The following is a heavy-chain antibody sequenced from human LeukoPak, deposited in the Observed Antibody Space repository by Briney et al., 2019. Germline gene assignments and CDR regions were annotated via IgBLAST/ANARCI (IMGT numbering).Heavy chain of an antibody. CDR1: GYTFDGYY. D-gene: IGHD1-1*01. Sequence: ASVKVSCKASGYTFDGYYMHWVRQAPGQGLEWMGIINPSGGSTSYAQKFQGRVTMTRDTSTSTVYMELSSLRSEDTAVYYCARDEARWIHSYYYMDVWGKGTTVTISS. J-gene: IGHJ6*03. V-gene: IGHV1-46*02. CDR3: ARDEARWIHSYYYMDV. CDR2: INPSGGST.